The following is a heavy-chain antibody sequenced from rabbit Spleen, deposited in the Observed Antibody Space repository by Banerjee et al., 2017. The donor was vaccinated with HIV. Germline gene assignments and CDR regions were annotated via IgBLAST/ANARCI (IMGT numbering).Heavy chain of an antibody. CDR2: IRTYSSGAT. V-gene: IGHV1S40*01. CDR1: GFSFSSRYY. J-gene: IGHJ4*01. Sequence: QSLEESGGDLVKPGASLTLTCTASGFSFSSRYYMCWVRQAPGKGLEWIGCIRTYSSGATYYASWAKGRFTITRSTSLSTVTLQMTSLTAADTATYFCVREGNIAVAGVTINLWGQGTLVTVS. D-gene: IGHD4-1*01. CDR3: VREGNIAVAGVTINL.